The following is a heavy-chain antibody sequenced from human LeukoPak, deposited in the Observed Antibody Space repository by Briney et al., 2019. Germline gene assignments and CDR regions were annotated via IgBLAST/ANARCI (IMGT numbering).Heavy chain of an antibody. CDR1: GFTFSSYA. Sequence: GGSLRLSCSASGFTFSSYAMRWVRQAPGKGLEYVSAISSNGGSTYYADSVKGRFTISRDNSKNTLYLQMSSLRAEDTAVYYCVKDHAPYSSTDWFDPWGQGTLVTVSS. V-gene: IGHV3-64D*06. D-gene: IGHD6-13*01. CDR2: ISSNGGST. J-gene: IGHJ5*02. CDR3: VKDHAPYSSTDWFDP.